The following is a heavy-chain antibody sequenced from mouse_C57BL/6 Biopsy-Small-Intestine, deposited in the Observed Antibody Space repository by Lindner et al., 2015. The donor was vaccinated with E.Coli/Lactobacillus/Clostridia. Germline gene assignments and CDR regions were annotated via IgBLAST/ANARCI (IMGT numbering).Heavy chain of an antibody. Sequence: VQLQESGTEFVRPGASVRLSCTASGFDIKDDYLHWVKQRPEQGLDWIGRIDPANGDTKYAPKFQDKATITADTSSNTAYLQLSSLTSEDTAVYYCARRYIYYSYAVDFDYRGQGTTLTVSS. CDR2: IDPANGDT. CDR3: ARRYIYYSYAVDFDY. CDR1: GFDIKDDY. D-gene: IGHD2-12*01. J-gene: IGHJ2*01. V-gene: IGHV14-4*01.